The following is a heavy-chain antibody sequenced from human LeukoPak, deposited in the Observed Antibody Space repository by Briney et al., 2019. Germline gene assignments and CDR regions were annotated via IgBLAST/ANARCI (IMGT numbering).Heavy chain of an antibody. CDR2: INLSEST. CDR1: GGSFSGYY. CDR3: ASTLTGDSSGYCPLGY. Sequence: RPSETLSLTCAVSGGSFSGYYWSWIRQPPRKGLEWIGEINLSESTNYNPPLKSRVTISVDASKNQLSLKLISVTAADTAVYYCASTLTGDSSGYCPLGYWGQGTLVTVSS. D-gene: IGHD3-22*01. J-gene: IGHJ4*02. V-gene: IGHV4-34*01.